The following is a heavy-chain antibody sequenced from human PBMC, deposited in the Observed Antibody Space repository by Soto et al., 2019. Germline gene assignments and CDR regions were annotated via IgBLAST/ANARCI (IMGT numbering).Heavy chain of an antibody. CDR1: GFTFNIYG. CDR3: ARDVLYYDSSGFYDAGGIFDF. V-gene: IGHV3-30*03. Sequence: QVQLVESGGGVVQPGRSLRLSCAASGFTFNIYGMHWVRQAPGKGLEWVALISYDGSNKYYADSVKGRFTISRDNSKNTLYLQMNSLRAEDTAVYYCARDVLYYDSSGFYDAGGIFDFWGQGTMITVSS. J-gene: IGHJ4*02. CDR2: ISYDGSNK. D-gene: IGHD3-22*01.